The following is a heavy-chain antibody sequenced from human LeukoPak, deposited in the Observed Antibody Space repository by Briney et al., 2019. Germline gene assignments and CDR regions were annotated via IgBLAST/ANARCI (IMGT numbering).Heavy chain of an antibody. CDR1: GFTFDEYG. V-gene: IGHV3-20*04. CDR2: IHWNGGST. Sequence: PGGSLRLSCAASGFTFDEYGMSWVRQAPGKGLEWVSGIHWNGGSTSYADSVQGRFTISRDNAKNSLYLQMNSLRAEDTAVYYCAELGITMIGGVWGKGTTVTISS. J-gene: IGHJ6*04. D-gene: IGHD3-10*02. CDR3: AELGITMIGGV.